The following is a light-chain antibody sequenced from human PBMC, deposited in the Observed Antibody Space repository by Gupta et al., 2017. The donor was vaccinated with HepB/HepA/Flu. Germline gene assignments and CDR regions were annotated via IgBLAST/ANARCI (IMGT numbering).Light chain of an antibody. J-gene: IGKJ3*01. CDR1: QGISSY. Sequence: DMQLTQSASFLCASLGDRVTITCRASQGISSYLVWYQQKPGQAPKLLIYAAATWKRGVASTFSGSGAGTELAITISSRQPEKFASYYCQHHKSYPGITVGHGTKVDIK. CDR2: AAA. CDR3: QHHKSYPGIT. V-gene: IGKV1-9*01.